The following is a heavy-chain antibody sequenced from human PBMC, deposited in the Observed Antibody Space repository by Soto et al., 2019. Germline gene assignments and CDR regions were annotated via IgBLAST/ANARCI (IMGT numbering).Heavy chain of an antibody. Sequence: QVQLVQSGAEVKKPGSSVKVSCKASGGTFSSYAISWVRQAPGQGLEWMGGIIPIVGTANYAQKFQGRVTITADESTSTAYMELSSLRAEDTAVYYCARTVGSYHGSSGYYSNRFDPWGQGNLVTVSS. J-gene: IGHJ5*02. D-gene: IGHD3-22*01. CDR1: GGTFSSYA. V-gene: IGHV1-69*01. CDR2: IIPIVGTA. CDR3: ARTVGSYHGSSGYYSNRFDP.